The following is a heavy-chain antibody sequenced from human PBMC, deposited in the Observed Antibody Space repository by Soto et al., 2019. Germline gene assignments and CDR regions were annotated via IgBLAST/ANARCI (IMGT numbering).Heavy chain of an antibody. D-gene: IGHD6-19*01. J-gene: IGHJ4*02. CDR1: GGTFSSYA. Sequence: ASVKVSCKASGGTFSSYAISWVRQAPGQGLEWMGGIIPIFGTANYAQKFQGRVTITADESTSTAYMELSSLRSEDTAVYYCARGMVSSGWFLAYWGRGTLVTVSS. V-gene: IGHV1-69*13. CDR2: IIPIFGTA. CDR3: ARGMVSSGWFLAY.